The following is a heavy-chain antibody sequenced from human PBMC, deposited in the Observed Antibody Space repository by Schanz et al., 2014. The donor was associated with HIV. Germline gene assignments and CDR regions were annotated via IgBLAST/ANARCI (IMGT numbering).Heavy chain of an antibody. CDR3: RAWLLGDGMDV. CDR2: LWNDGTEK. J-gene: IGHJ6*02. CDR1: GFTFSSYG. Sequence: VQLVESGGGVVQPGRSLRLSCAASGFTFSSYGMHWVRQAPGKGLEWVAVLWNDGTEKFYADSVKGRFTISRDISRNTIYLQMNGLRVEDRAVYYCRAWLLGDGMDVWGQGTTVAVSS. D-gene: IGHD3-22*01. V-gene: IGHV3-33*01.